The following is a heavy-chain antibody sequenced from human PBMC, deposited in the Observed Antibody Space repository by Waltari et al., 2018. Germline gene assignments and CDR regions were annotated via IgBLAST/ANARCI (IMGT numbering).Heavy chain of an antibody. D-gene: IGHD6-6*01. V-gene: IGHV3-23*04. CDR3: AKDLKYSSSSFASN. CDR1: GFTFSSYA. CDR2: ISGSGGST. Sequence: EMQLVESGGGLVQPGGSLRLSCAASGFTFSSYAMSWVRQAPGKGREWVSAISGSGGSTYYADSVKGRFTISRDNSKNTLYLQMNSLRAEDTAVYYCAKDLKYSSSSFASNWGQGTLVTVSS. J-gene: IGHJ4*02.